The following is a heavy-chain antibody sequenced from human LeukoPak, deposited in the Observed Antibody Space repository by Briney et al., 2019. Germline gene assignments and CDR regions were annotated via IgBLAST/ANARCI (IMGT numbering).Heavy chain of an antibody. D-gene: IGHD2-21*02. V-gene: IGHV1-8*01. CDR1: GYTFTSYD. CDR3: ARIIPKVTAIRSSDAFDI. J-gene: IGHJ3*02. Sequence: ASVKVSCKASGYTFTSYDINWVRQATGQGPEWMGWMNPNSGNTGYAQKFQGRVTMTRNTSISTAYMELSSLRSEDTAVYYCARIIPKVTAIRSSDAFDIWGQGTMVTVSS. CDR2: MNPNSGNT.